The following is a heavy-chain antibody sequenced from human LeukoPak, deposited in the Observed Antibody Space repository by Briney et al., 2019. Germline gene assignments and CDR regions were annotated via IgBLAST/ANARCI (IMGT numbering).Heavy chain of an antibody. CDR1: GFTFSSYA. CDR3: AKGGPKYSSTWDSYYYYAMDV. V-gene: IGHV3-23*01. J-gene: IGHJ6*02. Sequence: GGSLRLSCAASGFTFSSYAMSWVRQAPGKGLEWVSVISGSGGSTYYADSVKGRFTISRDNSKSTLCLQMNSLRAEDTAVYYCAKGGPKYSSTWDSYYYYAMDVWGQGTTVTVSS. D-gene: IGHD6-13*01. CDR2: ISGSGGST.